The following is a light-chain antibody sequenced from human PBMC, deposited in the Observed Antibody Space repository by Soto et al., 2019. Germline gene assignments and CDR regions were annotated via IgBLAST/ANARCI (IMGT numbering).Light chain of an antibody. V-gene: IGLV2-11*01. J-gene: IGLJ1*01. CDR3: YSYAGSYTYV. CDR2: DVN. Sequence: QSALTQPRSVSGSPGQSVTISCTGSSSDIGGYDFVSWYQQHPGKAPKLMIYDVNKRPSGVPDRFSGSKSGNTASLTISGLQAEDEADYSCYSYAGSYTYVFGTGTKVTVL. CDR1: SSDIGGYDF.